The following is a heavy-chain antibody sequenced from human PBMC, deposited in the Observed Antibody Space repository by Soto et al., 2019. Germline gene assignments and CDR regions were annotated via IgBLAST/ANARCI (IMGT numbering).Heavy chain of an antibody. CDR2: INPSGST. J-gene: IGHJ4*02. CDR1: GGSFSGXX. CDR3: ARDKITGLFDY. D-gene: IGHD2-8*02. Sequence: QVQLQQWGAGLLKPSETLSLTCAVYGGSFSGXXXXXIRQPPGTGLVWIGEINPSGSTNSNPSLKSRVTISVDTSKNXFSXKLTSVTAADTAVYYCARDKITGLFDYWGQGTLVTVSS. V-gene: IGHV4-34*01.